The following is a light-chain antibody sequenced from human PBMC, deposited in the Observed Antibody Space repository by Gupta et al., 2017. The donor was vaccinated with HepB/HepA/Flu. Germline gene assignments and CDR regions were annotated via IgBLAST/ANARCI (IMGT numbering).Light chain of an antibody. V-gene: IGLV2-14*01. Sequence: QSALTQPASVSASPGQSLTISCTGTSSDVGAYNCVSWYQQHPGKVPKLIIYDVNNRPSGVSNRFSGSKSGNTASLTISGLQAEDEADYYSSSYTTSYSLVFGGGTKLTV. CDR1: SSDVGAYNC. CDR3: SSYTTSYSLV. J-gene: IGLJ2*01. CDR2: DVN.